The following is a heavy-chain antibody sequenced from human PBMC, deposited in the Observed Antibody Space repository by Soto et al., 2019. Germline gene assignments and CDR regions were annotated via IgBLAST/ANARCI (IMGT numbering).Heavy chain of an antibody. V-gene: IGHV3-30*18. D-gene: IGHD6-13*01. Sequence: GGSLRLSCSASGFTFISYGMHWVRQAPGKGLEWVAVISYDGSNKYYADSVKGRFTISRDNSKNTLYLQMNSLRAEDTAVYYCAKGTRSAAAGRGDYWGQGTLVTVSS. CDR2: ISYDGSNK. CDR3: AKGTRSAAAGRGDY. CDR1: GFTFISYG. J-gene: IGHJ4*02.